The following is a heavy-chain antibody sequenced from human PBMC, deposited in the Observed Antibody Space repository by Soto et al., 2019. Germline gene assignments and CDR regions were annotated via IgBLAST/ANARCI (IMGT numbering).Heavy chain of an antibody. V-gene: IGHV3-11*06. CDR2: ISPRTTYK. Sequence: QVQLVESGGGLVKPGGSLRLSCASSGFTFSDHYMSWIRRSPGKGLEFLSYISPRTTYKNYADSVKGRFTISRDNAKNSLYLPLNSLRAEYTAIYYCSRGGGGGLFDLWGQGTFVTVSS. J-gene: IGHJ4*02. CDR1: GFTFSDHY. D-gene: IGHD2-21*01. CDR3: SRGGGGGLFDL.